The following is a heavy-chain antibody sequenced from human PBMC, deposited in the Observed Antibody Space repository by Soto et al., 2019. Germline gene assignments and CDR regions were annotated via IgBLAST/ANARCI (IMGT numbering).Heavy chain of an antibody. V-gene: IGHV6-1*01. D-gene: IGHD2-15*01. J-gene: IGHJ6*02. CDR1: GDSVSRNSVA. Sequence: HSQTLSLTCAISGDSVSRNSVAWNWIRQSPSRGLEWLGRTYYRSKWYNNYAESVKSRITINPDTSKNQFSLQLNSVTPEDTAVYYCARGQADYYAVDVWGQGTTVTVSS. CDR2: TYYRSKWYN. CDR3: ARGQADYYAVDV.